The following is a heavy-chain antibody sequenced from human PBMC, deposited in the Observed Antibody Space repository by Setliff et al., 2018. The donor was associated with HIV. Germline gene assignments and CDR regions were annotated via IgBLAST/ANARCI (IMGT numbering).Heavy chain of an antibody. V-gene: IGHV7-4-1*02. D-gene: IGHD3-10*01. Sequence: SVKVSCKASGYTFTSYAINWVRQAPGQGLECMGWINTKTGTPRYAQAFRGRFVISSDTSVTTSYLQINSLKAEDTAVYYCTRDLLGDPDAFDIWGQGTQVTVSS. J-gene: IGHJ3*02. CDR3: TRDLLGDPDAFDI. CDR2: INTKTGTP. CDR1: GYTFTSYA.